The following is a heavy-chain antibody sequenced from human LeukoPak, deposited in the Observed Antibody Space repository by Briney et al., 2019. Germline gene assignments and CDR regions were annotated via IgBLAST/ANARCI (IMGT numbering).Heavy chain of an antibody. V-gene: IGHV3-23*01. CDR2: LSGTGGST. CDR3: AKNRRVEATPVDY. D-gene: IGHD2-15*01. Sequence: GASLRLSCEASGFKCGTYAMTWVRQAPGKGLEWVSTLSGTGGSTYYADSVKGRFTISRDNSENTLFLQMNSLKAEGTAIYYCAKNRRVEATPVDYWGQGTLVTVSS. J-gene: IGHJ4*02. CDR1: GFKCGTYA.